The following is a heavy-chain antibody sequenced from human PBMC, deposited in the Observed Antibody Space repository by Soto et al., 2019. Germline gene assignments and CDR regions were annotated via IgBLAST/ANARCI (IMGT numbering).Heavy chain of an antibody. D-gene: IGHD3-3*01. V-gene: IGHV4-31*03. Sequence: SETLSLTCTVSGSSISSVAYYWTWIRQLPGKDLELIGYIYSNGNAYYNPSLKSRVTISVETSKNQFSLKMSSVTAADTAVYYCARDSNDFLHXWGQVTLVTVSX. CDR3: ARDSNDFLHX. CDR2: IYSNGNA. CDR1: GSSISSVAYY. J-gene: IGHJ4*02.